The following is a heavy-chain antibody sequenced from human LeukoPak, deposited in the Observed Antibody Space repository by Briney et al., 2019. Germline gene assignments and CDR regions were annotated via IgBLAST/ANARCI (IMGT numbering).Heavy chain of an antibody. CDR2: INHSGST. D-gene: IGHD6-19*01. J-gene: IGHJ2*01. CDR1: GGSFSGYY. V-gene: IGHV4-34*01. Sequence: SETLSLTCAVYGGSFSGYYWSWIRQPPGKGLEWIGEINHSGSTNYNPSLKSRVTISVDTSKNQFSLKLSSVTAADTAVYYCARQWQWLRKGGPTRYFDLWGRGTLVTVSS. CDR3: ARQWQWLRKGGPTRYFDL.